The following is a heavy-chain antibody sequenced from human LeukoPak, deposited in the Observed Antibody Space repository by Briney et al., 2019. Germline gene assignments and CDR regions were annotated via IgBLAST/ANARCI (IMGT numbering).Heavy chain of an antibody. CDR2: ISGSGGST. V-gene: IGHV3-23*01. CDR1: GFTFSTYA. CDR3: AKLTGSRGISAACDS. D-gene: IGHD6-13*01. J-gene: IGHJ4*02. Sequence: GGSLRLSCAASGFTFSTYAMTWVRQAPGKGLAWVSAISGSGGSTYYVDSVKGQFTISRDNFKNTLYLQMNSLRAEDTAVYYCAKLTGSRGISAACDSWGQGTLVTVS.